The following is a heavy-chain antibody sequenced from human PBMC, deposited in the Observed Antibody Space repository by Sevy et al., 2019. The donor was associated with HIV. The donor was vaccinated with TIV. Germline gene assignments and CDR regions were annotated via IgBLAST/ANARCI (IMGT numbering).Heavy chain of an antibody. V-gene: IGHV4-59*01. D-gene: IGHD3-22*01. Sequence: SETLSLTCTVSGGSISSYYWSWTRQPPGKGLEWIGYIYYSGSTNYNPSLKSRVTISVDTSKNQFSLKLSSVTAADTAVYYCATYDSSGSLFDYWGQGTLVTVSS. J-gene: IGHJ4*02. CDR1: GGSISSYY. CDR3: ATYDSSGSLFDY. CDR2: IYYSGST.